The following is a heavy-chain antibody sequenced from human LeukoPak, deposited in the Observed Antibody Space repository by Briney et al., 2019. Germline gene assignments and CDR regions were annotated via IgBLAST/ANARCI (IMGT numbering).Heavy chain of an antibody. V-gene: IGHV3-21*01. J-gene: IGHJ6*03. CDR3: ARGKRNSGGAYYYYYMDV. CDR1: GFTFSGYS. D-gene: IGHD2-15*01. Sequence: GGSLRLSCAASGFTFSGYSMNWVRQAPGKGLEWVSSISSSSSYIYYADSVKGRFTISRDNAKNSLYLQMNSLRAEDTAVYYCARGKRNSGGAYYYYYMDVWGKGTTVTVSS. CDR2: ISSSSSYI.